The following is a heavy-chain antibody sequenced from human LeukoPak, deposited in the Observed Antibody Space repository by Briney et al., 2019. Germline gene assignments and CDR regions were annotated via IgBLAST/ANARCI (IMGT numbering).Heavy chain of an antibody. V-gene: IGHV3-74*01. D-gene: IGHD2-21*02. CDR2: IDSDGHPT. CDR3: ATAPQVTAILD. CDR1: GFTFSSYG. Sequence: PGRSLRLSCAASGFTFSSYGMHWVRQAPGKGLVWVSRIDSDGHPTTYADSLKGRFTISRDNAKNTLYLQMNGLSAEDTAVYYCATAPQVTAILDWGQGTLVTVSS. J-gene: IGHJ4*02.